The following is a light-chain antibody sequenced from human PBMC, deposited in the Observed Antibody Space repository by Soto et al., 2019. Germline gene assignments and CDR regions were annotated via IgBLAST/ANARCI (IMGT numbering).Light chain of an antibody. V-gene: IGKV3-15*01. CDR3: QQYHNWPPT. CDR2: GAS. CDR1: QSVNSA. Sequence: EIVMTQSPATLSVSTGESDTLSCRASQSVNSALAWYQQKPGQVPRLLIYGASTRATGIPARFSGSRSGTEFTLTISGLQSEDFAVYYCQQYHNWPPTFGQGTKVDIK. J-gene: IGKJ1*01.